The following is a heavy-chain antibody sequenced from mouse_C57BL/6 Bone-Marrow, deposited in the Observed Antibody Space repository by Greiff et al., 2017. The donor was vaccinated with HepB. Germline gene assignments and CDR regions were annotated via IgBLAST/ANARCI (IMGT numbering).Heavy chain of an antibody. CDR1: GFSLTSYA. Sequence: VQGVESGPGLVAPSQSLSITCTVSGFSLTSYAISWVREPPGKGLEWLGVIWTGGGTNYNSALKSRLSISKDNSKSQVFLKMNSLQTDDTARYYCARNWGSSYWYFDVWGTGTTVTVSS. CDR2: IWTGGGT. V-gene: IGHV2-9-1*01. D-gene: IGHD1-1*01. J-gene: IGHJ1*03. CDR3: ARNWGSSYWYFDV.